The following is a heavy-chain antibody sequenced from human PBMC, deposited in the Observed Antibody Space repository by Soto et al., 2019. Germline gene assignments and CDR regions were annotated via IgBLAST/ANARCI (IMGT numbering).Heavy chain of an antibody. CDR2: ISAYNGNT. J-gene: IGHJ4*02. Sequence: QVQLVQSGAEVKKPGASVKVSCKASGYTFTSYGISWVRQAPGQGLEWMGWISAYNGNTNYAKKLQGRVTMTTDTSTSTAYMELRSLRSDDTAVYYCARDPTVTDVDYYFDYWGQGTLVTVSS. CDR1: GYTFTSYG. CDR3: ARDPTVTDVDYYFDY. V-gene: IGHV1-18*01. D-gene: IGHD4-4*01.